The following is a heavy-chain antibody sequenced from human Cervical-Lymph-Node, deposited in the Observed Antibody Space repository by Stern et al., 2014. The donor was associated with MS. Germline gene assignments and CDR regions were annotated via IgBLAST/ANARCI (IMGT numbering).Heavy chain of an antibody. CDR2: MNWNGGST. V-gene: IGHV3-20*01. J-gene: IGHJ6*02. D-gene: IGHD2-8*02. Sequence: VQLVESGGGVVRPGRSLRLSCAASGFTFEDYGMSWVRPAPGQGLEGVAAMNWNGGSTVYAGSVQGRFTISRDNAKNSLYLQMNSLRAEDTALYHCARAFCTGGVCYSFPFYGMDVWGQGTTVTVSS. CDR3: ARAFCTGGVCYSFPFYGMDV. CDR1: GFTFEDYG.